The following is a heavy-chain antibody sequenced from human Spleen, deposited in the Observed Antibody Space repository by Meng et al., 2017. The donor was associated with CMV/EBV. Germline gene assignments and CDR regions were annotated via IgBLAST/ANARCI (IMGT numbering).Heavy chain of an antibody. D-gene: IGHD3-10*01. CDR3: ARGEVYGSGPFKY. CDR1: GYSISNGYY. J-gene: IGHJ4*02. CDR2: IYYSGNT. V-gene: IGHV4-38-2*02. Sequence: SETLSLTCTVSGYSISNGYYWGWIRQPPGKGLEWIGTIYYSGNTYNNPPLRSRVTISVDTSKNQFSLKMSSVTAADTAVYYCARGEVYGSGPFKYWGQGTLVTVSS.